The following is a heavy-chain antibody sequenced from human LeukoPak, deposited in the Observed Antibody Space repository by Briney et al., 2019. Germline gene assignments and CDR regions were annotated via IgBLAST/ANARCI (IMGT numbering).Heavy chain of an antibody. J-gene: IGHJ6*03. CDR2: IYPGDSDT. Sequence: ESLKISCKGSGYSFTSYWIGWVGQMPGKGLEVMGIIYPGDSDTRYSPSFQGQVTISADKSISTAYLQWSSLKASDTAMYYCARHRRDGYNYDYYYYMDVWGKGTTVTVSS. D-gene: IGHD5-24*01. V-gene: IGHV5-51*01. CDR1: GYSFTSYW. CDR3: ARHRRDGYNYDYYYYMDV.